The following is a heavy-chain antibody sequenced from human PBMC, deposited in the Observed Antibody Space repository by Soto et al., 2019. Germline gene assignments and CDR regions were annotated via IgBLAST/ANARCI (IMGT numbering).Heavy chain of an antibody. CDR1: GFTFSSYA. CDR2: ISGSGGTT. V-gene: IGHV3-23*01. Sequence: EVQLLESGGCLVQPGRSLRLSCAASGFTFSSYAMSWVRQAPGKGLEWVSAISGSGGTTYYAASVKGRFTISRDNSKNTLFLQMNRLRAEDTAVYYCAKFFVETGGSSGWPWTFHYWGQGTLVTVSS. D-gene: IGHD6-25*01. J-gene: IGHJ4*02. CDR3: AKFFVETGGSSGWPWTFHY.